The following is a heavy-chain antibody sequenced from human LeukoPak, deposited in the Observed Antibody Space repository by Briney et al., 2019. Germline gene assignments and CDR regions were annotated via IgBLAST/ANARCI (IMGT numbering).Heavy chain of an antibody. Sequence: GGSQRLTCTASGFTFSSYAIHWARQAPGKGLEWVAVISIDGNNKFFADSVKGRFTISRDNSKNTVYLQMNSLRGEDTAVYYCARGVGNWNYDSWGQGSLVIVSS. CDR2: ISIDGNNK. CDR3: ARGVGNWNYDS. CDR1: GFTFSSYA. D-gene: IGHD1-7*01. V-gene: IGHV3-30-3*01. J-gene: IGHJ5*01.